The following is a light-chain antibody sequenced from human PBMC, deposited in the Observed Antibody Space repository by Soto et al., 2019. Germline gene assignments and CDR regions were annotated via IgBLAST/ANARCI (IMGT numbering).Light chain of an antibody. J-gene: IGLJ1*01. CDR3: SSYTSSSTLV. CDR1: SSDVGGYNY. Sequence: QSALTQPASVSGSPGQSITISCTGTSSDVGGYNYVSWYQQHPGKAPKLMIYEVSNRPSGGSNRFSGSKSGNTASLTISGLQAEDEADYYCSSYTSSSTLVFVTGTQLTVL. CDR2: EVS. V-gene: IGLV2-14*01.